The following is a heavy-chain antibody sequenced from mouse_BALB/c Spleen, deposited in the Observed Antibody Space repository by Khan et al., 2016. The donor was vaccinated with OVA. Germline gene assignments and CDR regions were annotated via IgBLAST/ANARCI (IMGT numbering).Heavy chain of an antibody. D-gene: IGHD1-1*01. J-gene: IGHJ4*01. CDR1: GYTFTNYG. CDR2: INTYTGEP. Sequence: QIQLVQSGPELKKPGETVKISCKASGYTFTNYGMNWVTQTPGQGLKWMGWINTYTGEPTYVDDFKGRFAFSLATSASTAYLQINNLKNEDTATYFCARPPYVSYVMVYWGQGTSVTVSS. CDR3: ARPPYVSYVMVY. V-gene: IGHV9-3-1*01.